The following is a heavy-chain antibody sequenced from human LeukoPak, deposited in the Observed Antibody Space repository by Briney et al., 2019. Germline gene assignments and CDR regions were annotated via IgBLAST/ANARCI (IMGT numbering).Heavy chain of an antibody. CDR1: GGSFSGYY. CDR3: ARGRLGEFWY. CDR2: INHSGST. J-gene: IGHJ4*02. D-gene: IGHD3-16*01. Sequence: SETLSLTCAVYGGSFSGYYWSWIRQPPGKGLEWIGEINHSGSTNYNPPLKSRVTISVDTSKNQFSLKLSSVTAADTAVYYCARGRLGEFWYWGQGTLVTVSS. V-gene: IGHV4-34*01.